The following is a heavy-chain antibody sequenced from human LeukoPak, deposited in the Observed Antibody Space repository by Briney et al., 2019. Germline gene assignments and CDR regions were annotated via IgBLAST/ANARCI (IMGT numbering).Heavy chain of an antibody. D-gene: IGHD3-10*01. J-gene: IGHJ4*02. CDR1: GFTFSDYF. CDR3: ARDYYGSGSYVYFDY. V-gene: IGHV3-11*05. Sequence: GGSLRLSCAASGFTFSDYFMSWIRQAPGKGLEWVSYIGRSSSNINYADSVKGRFTISRDNAKNSLYLQMNSLRAEDTAVYYCARDYYGSGSYVYFDYWGQGTLVTVSS. CDR2: IGRSSSNI.